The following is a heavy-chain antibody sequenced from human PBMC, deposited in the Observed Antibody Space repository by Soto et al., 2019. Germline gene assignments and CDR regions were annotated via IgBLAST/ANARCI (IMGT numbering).Heavy chain of an antibody. CDR3: AREISPYDFWSGFPFDP. Sequence: PGGSLKLSCAASGFTLSNYAMHWVRQAPGKGLEYVSAISSNGISTYYANSVKGRFTISRDNSKNTLYLQMGSLRAGDMAVYYCAREISPYDFWSGFPFDPWGQGTLVTVSS. D-gene: IGHD3-3*01. CDR2: ISSNGIST. J-gene: IGHJ5*02. V-gene: IGHV3-64*01. CDR1: GFTLSNYA.